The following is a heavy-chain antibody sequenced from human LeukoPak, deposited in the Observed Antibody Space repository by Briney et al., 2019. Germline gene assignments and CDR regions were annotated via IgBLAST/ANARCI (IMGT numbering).Heavy chain of an antibody. Sequence: PGGSLRLSCAASGLTFTSYWMSWVRQAPGKGLEWVANIKQDGSEKYYVDSVKGRFTISRDNAKNSLYLQMNSLRAEDTAVYYCAREGIAATVDYWGQGTLVTVSS. CDR3: AREGIAATVDY. CDR2: IKQDGSEK. D-gene: IGHD6-13*01. J-gene: IGHJ4*02. CDR1: GLTFTSYW. V-gene: IGHV3-7*01.